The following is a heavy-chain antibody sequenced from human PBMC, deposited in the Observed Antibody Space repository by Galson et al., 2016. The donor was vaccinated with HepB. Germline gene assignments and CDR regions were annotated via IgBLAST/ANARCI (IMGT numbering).Heavy chain of an antibody. CDR3: VRLPSNCYGSGRYYRGRYEFDF. Sequence: QSGAEVKKPGESLKISCQASGYLFITYWIGWVRQMPGKGLEWMGIIYPGDSDTKYNPSFQGRVTISADKSFNIAYLQWSSLKAADTAMYYCVRLPSNCYGSGRYYRGRYEFDFWGRGTLVTVSA. CDR1: GYLFITYW. J-gene: IGHJ4*02. V-gene: IGHV5-51*01. CDR2: IYPGDSDT. D-gene: IGHD3-10*01.